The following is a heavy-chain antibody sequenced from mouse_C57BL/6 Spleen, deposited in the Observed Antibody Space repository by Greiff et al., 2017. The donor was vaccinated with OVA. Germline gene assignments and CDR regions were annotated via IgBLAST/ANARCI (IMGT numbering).Heavy chain of an antibody. Sequence: QVHVKQSGAELVRPGASVKLSCKASGYTFTDYYINWVKQRPGQGLEWIARIYPGSGNTYYNEKFKGKATLTAEKSSSTAYMQLSSLTSEDSAVYFCARLAGNHRGFAYWGQGTLVTVSA. D-gene: IGHD2-1*01. CDR3: ARLAGNHRGFAY. J-gene: IGHJ3*01. CDR2: IYPGSGNT. V-gene: IGHV1-76*01. CDR1: GYTFTDYY.